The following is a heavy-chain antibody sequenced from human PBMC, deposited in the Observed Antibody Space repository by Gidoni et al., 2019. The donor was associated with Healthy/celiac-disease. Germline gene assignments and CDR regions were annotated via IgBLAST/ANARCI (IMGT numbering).Heavy chain of an antibody. CDR1: GFTFSSYA. CDR2: ISGSGGST. V-gene: IGHV3-23*01. J-gene: IGHJ4*02. Sequence: EVQLLESGGGLVQPGGSLRLSCAASGFTFSSYAMGWVRQAPGKGLEWVSAISGSGGSTYYADSVKGRFTISRDNSKNTLYLQMNSLRAEDTAVYYCAKDWGLYRVTVNTFDYWGQGTLVTVSS. D-gene: IGHD4-17*01. CDR3: AKDWGLYRVTVNTFDY.